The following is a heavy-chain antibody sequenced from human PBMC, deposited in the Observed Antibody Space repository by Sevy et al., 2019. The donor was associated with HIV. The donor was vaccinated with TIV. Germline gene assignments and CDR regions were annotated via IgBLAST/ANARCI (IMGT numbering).Heavy chain of an antibody. V-gene: IGHV1-69*06. D-gene: IGHD3-22*01. CDR1: GGTFSSYA. Sequence: ASVKVSCKASGGTFSSYAISWVRQAPGQGLEWMGGIIPIFGTANYAQKFQGRVTITADKSTSTAYMELRSLRSEDTAVYYCARGTYYDSSGLLFYYYYYYMDVWGKGTTVTVSS. CDR2: IIPIFGTA. J-gene: IGHJ6*03. CDR3: ARGTYYDSSGLLFYYYYYYMDV.